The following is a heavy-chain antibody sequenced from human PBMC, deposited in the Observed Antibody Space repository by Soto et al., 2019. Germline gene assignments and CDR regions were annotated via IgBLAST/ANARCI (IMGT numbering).Heavy chain of an antibody. CDR1: GFTFSSYA. V-gene: IGHV3-23*01. D-gene: IGHD3-9*01. Sequence: GGSLRLSCAASGFTFSSYAMSWVRQAPGKGLEWVSAISGSGGSTYYADSVKGRFTISRDNSKNTLYLQMNSLRAEDTAVYYCAKDPYYDILTGYYAFDIWCQGTMVTVSS. CDR2: ISGSGGST. CDR3: AKDPYYDILTGYYAFDI. J-gene: IGHJ3*02.